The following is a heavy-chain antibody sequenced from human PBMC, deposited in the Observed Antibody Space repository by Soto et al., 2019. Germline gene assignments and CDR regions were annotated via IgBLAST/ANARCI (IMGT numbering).Heavy chain of an antibody. CDR1: GGSISTGTYY. J-gene: IGHJ4*01. D-gene: IGHD5-12*01. V-gene: IGHV4-39*01. Sequence: SETLSLTCTVSGGSISTGTYYWGWIRQPPGKGLEWIGNIYFSGRTHYTPSLKSRVTISVDTSKSQFSLKLSSVTATDTALYYCARHEGATDGFFVYWRHGSLFTVPS. CDR2: IYFSGRT. CDR3: ARHEGATDGFFVY.